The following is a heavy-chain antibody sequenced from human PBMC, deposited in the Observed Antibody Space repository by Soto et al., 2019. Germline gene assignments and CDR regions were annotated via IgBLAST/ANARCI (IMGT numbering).Heavy chain of an antibody. V-gene: IGHV3-23*01. CDR1: GFTFSSSA. Sequence: GGSLRLSCAASGFTFSSSAMSWVRQAPGKGLEWVSAISGSGGSTYYADSVKGRFTISRDNSKNTLYLQMNSLRAEDTAVYYCAKYVVLAPYYFDYWGQGTLVTVSS. J-gene: IGHJ4*02. CDR2: ISGSGGST. D-gene: IGHD2-21*01. CDR3: AKYVVLAPYYFDY.